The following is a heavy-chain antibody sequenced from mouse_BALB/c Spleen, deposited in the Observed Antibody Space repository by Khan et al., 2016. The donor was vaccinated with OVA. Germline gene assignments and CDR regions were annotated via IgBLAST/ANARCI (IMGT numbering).Heavy chain of an antibody. D-gene: IGHD2-13*01. Sequence: EVKLEESGGGLVQPGGSMKLSCVASGFTFSNYWMNWVRQSPEKGLEWVAEIRLKSNNYVTNYAESVRGRFTVSKADSKCSVYLQMKNLRAEDTGIYYCTRGDDWYFDVWGAGTTVTVSS. J-gene: IGHJ1*01. V-gene: IGHV6-6*02. CDR3: TRGDDWYFDV. CDR2: IRLKSNNYVT. CDR1: GFTFSNYW.